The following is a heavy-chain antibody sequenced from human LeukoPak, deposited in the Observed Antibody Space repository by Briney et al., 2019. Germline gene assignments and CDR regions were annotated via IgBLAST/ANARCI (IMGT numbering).Heavy chain of an antibody. CDR1: GGSISSGGYS. D-gene: IGHD5-24*01. V-gene: IGHV4-30-2*01. CDR3: ARVSRDGYNSPGDY. J-gene: IGHJ4*02. Sequence: SETLSLTCAVSGGSISSGGYSWSWIRQPPGKGLEWIGYIYHSGSTYYNPSLKSRVTISVDRSKNQFSLKLSSVTAADTAVYYCARVSRDGYNSPGDYWGQGTLVTDSS. CDR2: IYHSGST.